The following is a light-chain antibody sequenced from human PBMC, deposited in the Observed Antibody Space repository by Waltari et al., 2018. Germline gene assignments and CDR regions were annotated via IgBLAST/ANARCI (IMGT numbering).Light chain of an antibody. CDR3: SSYTSSSTWV. CDR1: SSDVGGYNY. CDR2: DVN. V-gene: IGLV2-14*01. Sequence: QSALTQPAPVSGSPGQSITIPCTGTSSDVGGYNYVSWYQQHPGKAPKLMIYDVNKRPSGISNRFSGSKSGNTASLTISGLQAEDEADYYCSSYTSSSTWVFGGGTKLTVL. J-gene: IGLJ3*02.